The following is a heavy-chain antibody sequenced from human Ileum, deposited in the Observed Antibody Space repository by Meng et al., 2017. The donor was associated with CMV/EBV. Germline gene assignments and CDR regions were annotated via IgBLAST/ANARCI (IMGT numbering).Heavy chain of an antibody. CDR1: GLSLSDADLG. CDR3: AHTAGWLSFH. Sequence: QITLKESGPTLVQPTQTHKLTCNFSGLSLSDADLGVAWIRQHPGIPLEWLALLYWTVDNHYSPSLKSRLTISKDTSKNQVFLSMTNMDPLDTGTYYCAHTAGWLSFHWGPGALVTVSS. J-gene: IGHJ1*01. V-gene: IGHV2-5*01. D-gene: IGHD5-24*01. CDR2: LYWTVDN.